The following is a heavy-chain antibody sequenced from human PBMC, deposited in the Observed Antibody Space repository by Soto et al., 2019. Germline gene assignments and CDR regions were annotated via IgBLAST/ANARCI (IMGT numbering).Heavy chain of an antibody. CDR2: IYYSGST. CDR1: GGSISSSSYY. J-gene: IGHJ6*02. V-gene: IGHV4-39*01. CDR3: ARWAAGYYDFWSGYYRRVYGMDV. D-gene: IGHD3-3*01. Sequence: TLSLTCTVSGGSISSSSYYWGWIRQPPGKGLEWIGSIYYSGSTYYNPSLKSRVTISIDTSKNQFSLELSSVTAADTAVYYCARWAAGYYDFWSGYYRRVYGMDVWGQGTTVTVSS.